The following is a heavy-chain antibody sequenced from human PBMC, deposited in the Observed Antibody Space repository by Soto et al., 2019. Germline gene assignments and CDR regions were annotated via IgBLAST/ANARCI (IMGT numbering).Heavy chain of an antibody. Sequence: QVQLVQSGAEVKKPGASVRVSCQTSGYPFTNDDITWVRQAAGQGLEWMGWMSPNSGNTGYAQIFQGRVSMTRDTSISTAYMELSSLRSEYTAVYYCVTWARSGWDNGFYWGQGTLFTISS. V-gene: IGHV1-8*01. CDR3: VTWARSGWDNGFY. J-gene: IGHJ4*02. CDR2: MSPNSGNT. D-gene: IGHD6-19*01. CDR1: GYPFTNDD.